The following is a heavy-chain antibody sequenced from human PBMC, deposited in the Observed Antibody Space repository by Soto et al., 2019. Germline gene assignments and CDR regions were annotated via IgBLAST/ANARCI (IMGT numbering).Heavy chain of an antibody. CDR3: ARGLYNYDSRGYWGY. J-gene: IGHJ4*02. CDR2: ISSSSSTT. D-gene: IGHD3-22*01. V-gene: IGHV3-48*02. CDR1: GFTFSSYS. Sequence: EVQLVESGGGLVQPGGSLRLSCAASGFTFSSYSMNWVRQAPGKGLEWVSYISSSSSTTYYAASVKGRFTISRDNAKNSPYLQMNSLRDEDTAVYYCARGLYNYDSRGYWGYWGQGTLVTVSS.